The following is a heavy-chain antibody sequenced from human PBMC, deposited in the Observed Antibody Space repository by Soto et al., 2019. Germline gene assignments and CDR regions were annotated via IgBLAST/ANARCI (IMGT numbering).Heavy chain of an antibody. CDR1: GYTFIGHY. Sequence: QVQLVQSGAEVKESGASVKVSCKTSGYTFIGHYIHWVRQAPGQSPEWVGEIGPKNGDTRYAQKFQGKVTMTKDTSITTVYMELTNLSPDDTAVYYCGRGRSGEIVVFYWGQGTLVTVHS. V-gene: IGHV1-2*02. D-gene: IGHD5-12*01. J-gene: IGHJ4*02. CDR3: GRGRSGEIVVFY. CDR2: IGPKNGDT.